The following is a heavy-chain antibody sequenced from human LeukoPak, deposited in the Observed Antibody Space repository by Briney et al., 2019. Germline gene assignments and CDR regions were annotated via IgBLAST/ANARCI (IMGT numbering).Heavy chain of an antibody. CDR1: GDSISTSNSY. J-gene: IGHJ3*02. Sequence: SETLSLTCTVSGDSISTSNSYWGWIRQPPWKGLEWIGSIYYSGNTYYNASLKSRVTISVDTSKNQFSLKLSSVTAADTAVYYCARLVRRRTYYDILNRDGAFDIWGQGTMVTVSS. V-gene: IGHV4-39*07. CDR3: ARLVRRRTYYDILNRDGAFDI. CDR2: IYYSGNT. D-gene: IGHD3-9*01.